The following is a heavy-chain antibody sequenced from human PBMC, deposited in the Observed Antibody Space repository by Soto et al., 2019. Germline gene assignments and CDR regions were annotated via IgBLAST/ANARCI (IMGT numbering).Heavy chain of an antibody. J-gene: IGHJ6*02. CDR3: ARDQGVANNYYYYGTDV. D-gene: IGHD2-15*01. V-gene: IGHV1-69*01. CDR1: GGTFSSYA. CDR2: IIPIFGTA. Sequence: QVQLVQSGAEVKKPGSSVKVSCKASGGTFSSYAISWVRQAPGQGLEWMGGIIPIFGTANYAQKFQGRVTITADESTSTAYMELSSLRSEDTAVYYCARDQGVANNYYYYGTDVWGQGTTVTVSS.